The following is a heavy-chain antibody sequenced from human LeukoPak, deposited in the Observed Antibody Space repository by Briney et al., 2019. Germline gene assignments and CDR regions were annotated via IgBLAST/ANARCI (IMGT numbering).Heavy chain of an antibody. D-gene: IGHD6-13*01. V-gene: IGHV3-30-3*01. J-gene: IGHJ4*02. CDR3: ARDFQIPIAAVCDY. CDR1: GFTFSSYA. CDR2: ISYDGSNK. Sequence: GGSLRLSCAASGFTFSSYAMHWVRQAPGKGLEWVAVISYDGSNKYYADSVRGRFTISRDNSKNTLYLQMNSLRAEDTAVYYCARDFQIPIAAVCDYWGQGTLVTVSS.